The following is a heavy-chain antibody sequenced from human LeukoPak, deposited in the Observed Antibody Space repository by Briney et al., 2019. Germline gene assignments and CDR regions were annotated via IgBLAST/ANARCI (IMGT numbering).Heavy chain of an antibody. CDR2: MYLSGTT. CDR1: GFTFSSYA. D-gene: IGHD3-22*01. Sequence: GSLRLSCAASGFTFSSYAMHWVRQPPGKGLEWIGEMYLSGTTHSNPFVKSRVTISIDKSKNQFFLNLSSVTAADTAVYYCAGLVGRYSSGLYYYYFDYWGQGTLVTVSS. V-gene: IGHV4-4*02. J-gene: IGHJ4*02. CDR3: AGLVGRYSSGLYYYYFDY.